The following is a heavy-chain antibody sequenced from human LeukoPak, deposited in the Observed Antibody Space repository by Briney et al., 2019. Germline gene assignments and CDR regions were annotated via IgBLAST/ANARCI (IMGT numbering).Heavy chain of an antibody. J-gene: IGHJ5*02. CDR1: GFTFSSYA. CDR2: ISGSGGST. V-gene: IGHV3-23*01. Sequence: GSLRLSCAASGFTFSSYAMSWVRQAPGKGLEWVSAISGSGGSTYCADSVKGRFTISRDNSKNTLYLQMNSLRAEDTAVYYCAKEHYYDSSGPYDPWGQGTLVTVSS. D-gene: IGHD3-22*01. CDR3: AKEHYYDSSGPYDP.